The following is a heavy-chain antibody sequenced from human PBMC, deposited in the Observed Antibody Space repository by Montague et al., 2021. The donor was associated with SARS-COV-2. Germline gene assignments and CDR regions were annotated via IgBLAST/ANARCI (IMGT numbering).Heavy chain of an antibody. CDR1: GASITTGHYY. J-gene: IGHJ6*02. D-gene: IGHD3-3*01. CDR3: ARVRGAALYYGEVGYYGMDF. Sequence: TLSLTCTVSGASITTGHYYWSWIRQPAGKGLEWIGRVYPSGNTNYNPSLRSRVTISVDMSKNQISLKLSSVTAADTAVYYCARVRGAALYYGEVGYYGMDFWGQGTLVTVSS. CDR2: VYPSGNT. V-gene: IGHV4-61*02.